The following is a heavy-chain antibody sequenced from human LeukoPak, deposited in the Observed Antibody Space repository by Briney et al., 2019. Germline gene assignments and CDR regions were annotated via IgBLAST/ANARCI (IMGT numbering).Heavy chain of an antibody. CDR3: ARRGTMVRGVINPRKYWYFDL. J-gene: IGHJ2*01. Sequence: PSETLSLTCAVYGGSFSGYYWSWIRQPPGKGLEWIGEINHSGSTNYNPSLKSRVTISVDTSKNQFSLKLSSVTAADTAVYYCARRGTMVRGVINPRKYWYFDLWGRGTLVTVSS. CDR2: INHSGST. V-gene: IGHV4-34*01. CDR1: GGSFSGYY. D-gene: IGHD3-10*01.